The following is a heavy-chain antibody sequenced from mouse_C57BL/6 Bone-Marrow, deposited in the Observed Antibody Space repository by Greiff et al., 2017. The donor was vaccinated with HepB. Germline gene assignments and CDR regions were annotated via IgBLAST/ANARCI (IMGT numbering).Heavy chain of an antibody. CDR2: IYPGDGDT. V-gene: IGHV1-82*01. J-gene: IGHJ3*01. CDR1: GYAFSSSW. Sequence: VQLQQSGPELVKPGASVKISCKASGYAFSSSWMNWVKQRPGKGLEWIGRIYPGDGDTNYNGKFKGKATLTADKSSSTAYMQLSSLTSEDSAVYFCARSNYGSPLFDYWGQGTLGTVSA. CDR3: ARSNYGSPLFDY. D-gene: IGHD1-1*01.